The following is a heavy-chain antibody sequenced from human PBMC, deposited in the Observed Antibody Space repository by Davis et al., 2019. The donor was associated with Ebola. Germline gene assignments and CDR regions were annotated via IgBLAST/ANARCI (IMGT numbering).Heavy chain of an antibody. J-gene: IGHJ4*02. CDR1: GYSFTSYY. CDR2: INPSGGST. CDR3: ARDHENDFWGLMEMASIPTY. D-gene: IGHD5-24*01. Sequence: ASVKVSCKASGYSFTSYYMHWVRQAPGQGLEWMGIINPSGGSTSYAQKFQGRVTMTRDTSTSTVYMELSSLRSEDTAVYYCARDHENDFWGLMEMASIPTYWGQGTLVTVSS. V-gene: IGHV1-46*01.